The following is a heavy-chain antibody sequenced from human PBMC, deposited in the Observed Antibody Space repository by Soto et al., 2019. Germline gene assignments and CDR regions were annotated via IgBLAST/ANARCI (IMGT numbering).Heavy chain of an antibody. V-gene: IGHV1-8*01. J-gene: IGHJ4*02. CDR3: ARGELLWFGELLR. D-gene: IGHD3-10*01. Sequence: QVQLVQSGAEVKKPGASVKVSCKASGYTFTSYEINWVRQATGQGLEWMGWMNPNSGDTGYAQKFQGRVTMTRNTSISTAYMEPSSLRSEDTAVYYGARGELLWFGELLRWGQGTLVTVSS. CDR1: GYTFTSYE. CDR2: MNPNSGDT.